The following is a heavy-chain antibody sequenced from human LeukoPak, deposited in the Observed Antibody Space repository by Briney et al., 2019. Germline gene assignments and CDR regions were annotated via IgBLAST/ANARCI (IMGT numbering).Heavy chain of an antibody. V-gene: IGHV1-2*02. J-gene: IGHJ4*02. CDR3: AREPRFLEWLLGY. CDR2: INPNSGGT. Sequence: VASVKVSCKASGYTFTGYYMHWVRQAPGQGREWMGWINPNSGGTNYAQKFQGRVTMTRDTSISTAYMELSRLRSDDTAVYYCAREPRFLEWLLGYWGQGTLVTVSS. CDR1: GYTFTGYY. D-gene: IGHD3-3*01.